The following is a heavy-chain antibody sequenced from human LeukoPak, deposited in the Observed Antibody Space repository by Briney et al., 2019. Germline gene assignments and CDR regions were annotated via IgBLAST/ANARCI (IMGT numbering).Heavy chain of an antibody. D-gene: IGHD3-22*01. V-gene: IGHV4-38-2*02. Sequence: SETLSLTCTVSGYSISSGYYWGWIRQPPGKGLEWIGSIYHSGSTYYNPSLKSRVTTSVDTSKNQFSLKLSSVTAADTAVYYCARDYYYDSSGYPRPFDYWGQGTLVTVSS. CDR3: ARDYYYDSSGYPRPFDY. CDR2: IYHSGST. J-gene: IGHJ4*02. CDR1: GYSISSGYY.